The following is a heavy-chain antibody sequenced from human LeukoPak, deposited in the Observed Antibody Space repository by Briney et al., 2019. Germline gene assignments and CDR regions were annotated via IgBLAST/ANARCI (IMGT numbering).Heavy chain of an antibody. CDR3: AKDHRAWFGELVPVGY. CDR1: GFTFSSYG. V-gene: IGHV3-30*18. CDR2: ISYDGSNK. D-gene: IGHD3-10*01. Sequence: PGGSLRLSCAASGFTFSSYGMHWVRQAPGKGLEGVAVISYDGSNKYYADSVKGRFTISRDNSKNTLYPQMNSLRAEDTAVYYCAKDHRAWFGELVPVGYWGQGTLVTVSS. J-gene: IGHJ4*02.